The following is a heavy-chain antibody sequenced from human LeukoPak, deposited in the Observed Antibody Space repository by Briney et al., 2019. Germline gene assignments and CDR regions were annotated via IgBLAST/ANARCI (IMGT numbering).Heavy chain of an antibody. CDR3: ASEGTGGRIDY. J-gene: IGHJ4*02. V-gene: IGHV4-39*07. D-gene: IGHD2-15*01. Sequence: PSETLSLTCTVPGGSISSSSYYWGWIRQPPGEGLEWIGSIYYSGSTYYNPSLKSRVTISVDTSKNQFSLKLSSVTAADTAVYYCASEGTGGRIDYWGQGTLVTVSS. CDR2: IYYSGST. CDR1: GGSISSSSYY.